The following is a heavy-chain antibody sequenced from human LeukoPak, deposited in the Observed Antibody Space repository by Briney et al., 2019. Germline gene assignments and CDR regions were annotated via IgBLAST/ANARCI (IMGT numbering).Heavy chain of an antibody. V-gene: IGHV4-38-2*02. CDR1: GYSISSGYY. Sequence: PSETLSLTCTVSGYSISSGYYWGWIRQPPGKGLEWIGSIYHSGSTYYNPSLKSRVTISVDTSRNQVSLNLNSVTAADTALYYCARHAVHYYDSGKPWPSGVDVWGPGTAVSVSS. J-gene: IGHJ6*02. CDR2: IYHSGST. CDR3: ARHAVHYYDSGKPWPSGVDV. D-gene: IGHD3-10*01.